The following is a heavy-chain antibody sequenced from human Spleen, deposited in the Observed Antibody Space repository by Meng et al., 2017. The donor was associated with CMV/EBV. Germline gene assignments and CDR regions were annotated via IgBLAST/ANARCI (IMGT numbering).Heavy chain of an antibody. CDR1: GYTFTSYG. CDR2: ISAYNGDT. J-gene: IGHJ6*02. D-gene: IGHD3-3*01. Sequence: ASVKVSCKASGYTFTSYGISWVRQAPGQGLEWMGWISAYNGDTNYAQKFQGRVTMTTDTSTSTAYMELRSLRSEDTAVFYCARMRALNNDLWSGHYGLDVWGQGTTVTVSS. CDR3: ARMRALNNDLWSGHYGLDV. V-gene: IGHV1-18*01.